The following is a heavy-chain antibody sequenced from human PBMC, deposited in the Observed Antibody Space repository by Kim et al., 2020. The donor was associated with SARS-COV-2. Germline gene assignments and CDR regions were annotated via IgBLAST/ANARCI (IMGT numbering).Heavy chain of an antibody. CDR3: AKDSDGDYPWGAFDI. D-gene: IGHD4-17*01. Sequence: DSVKGRFTISRDNSKNTLYLQMNSLRAEDTAVYYCAKDSDGDYPWGAFDIWGQGTMVTVSS. J-gene: IGHJ3*02. V-gene: IGHV3-30*02.